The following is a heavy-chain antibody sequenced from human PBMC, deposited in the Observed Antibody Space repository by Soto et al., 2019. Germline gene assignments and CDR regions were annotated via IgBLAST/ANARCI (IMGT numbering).Heavy chain of an antibody. Sequence: QVQLQESGPGLVKPSQTLSLTCTVSGGSISSRDYYWTWVRQSPGKGLEWIGYIYYSGSTFYNPSLKGRVSISVDTSKNPCSLKVRSVTAADTAVYYCARDVISDDDYIISMDVWGQGTKVTVS. CDR3: ARDVISDDDYIISMDV. CDR2: IYYSGST. D-gene: IGHD4-4*01. CDR1: GGSISSRDYY. J-gene: IGHJ6*02. V-gene: IGHV4-30-4*01.